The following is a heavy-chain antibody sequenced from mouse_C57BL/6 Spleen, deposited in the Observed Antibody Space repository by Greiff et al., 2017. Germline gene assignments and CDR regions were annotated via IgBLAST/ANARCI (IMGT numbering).Heavy chain of an antibody. CDR1: GYTFTSYW. CDR3: ARPGGYDAWFAY. CDR2: IHPNSGST. Sequence: VQLQQPGAELVKPGASVKLSCKASGYTFTSYWMHWVKQRPGQGLEWIGMIHPNSGSTNYNEKFKSKATLTVDKSSSTAYMQLSSLTSEDSAVYYCARPGGYDAWFAYWGQGTLVTVSA. J-gene: IGHJ3*01. V-gene: IGHV1-64*01. D-gene: IGHD2-2*01.